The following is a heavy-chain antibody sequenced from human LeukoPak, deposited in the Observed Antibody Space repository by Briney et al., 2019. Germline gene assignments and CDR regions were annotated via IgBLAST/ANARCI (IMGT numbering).Heavy chain of an antibody. CDR2: ISYDGSNK. CDR3: ANEKPHQGGAFDI. J-gene: IGHJ3*02. Sequence: PGRSLRLSCAASGFTFSSYGMHWVRQAPGKGLEWVAVISYDGSNKYYADSVKGRFTISRDNSKNTLYLQMNSLRAEDTAVYYCANEKPHQGGAFDIWGQGTMVTVSS. D-gene: IGHD3-16*01. V-gene: IGHV3-30*18. CDR1: GFTFSSYG.